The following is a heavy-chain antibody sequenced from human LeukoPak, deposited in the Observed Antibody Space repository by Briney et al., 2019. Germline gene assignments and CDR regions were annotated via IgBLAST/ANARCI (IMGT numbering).Heavy chain of an antibody. CDR1: GFTFSTYW. V-gene: IGHV3-74*01. CDR2: INSDGSST. J-gene: IGHJ6*02. CDR3: PRGSYRMDV. Sequence: PGGSLRLSCAASGFTFSTYWMHWVRQAPGKGLVWVSRINSDGSSTTYADSVKGRFTISRDNAKNTLYLQMNSLRDEDTAVFYCPRGSYRMDVWGQGTTVTVSS.